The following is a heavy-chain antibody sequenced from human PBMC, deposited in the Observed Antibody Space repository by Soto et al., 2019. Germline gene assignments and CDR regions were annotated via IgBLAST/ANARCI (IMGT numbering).Heavy chain of an antibody. V-gene: IGHV3-23*01. CDR2: ISGSGGST. CDR1: GFTFSSGA. J-gene: IGHJ4*02. Sequence: PGGSLRLSCAASGFTFSSGAMSWVRQAPGKGLEWVSSISGSGGSTSYADSVKGRFTISRDNSKNTLDLHMNSLRAEDTAVYFCAKGNWGHVAAFHFGSWGQGTLVTVSS. CDR3: AKGNWGHVAAFHFGS. D-gene: IGHD6-19*01.